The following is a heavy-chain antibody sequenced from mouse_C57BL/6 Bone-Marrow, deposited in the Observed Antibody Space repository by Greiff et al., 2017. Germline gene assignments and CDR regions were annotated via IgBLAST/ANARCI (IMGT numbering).Heavy chain of an antibody. CDR3: ARGMMVTTGAWFAY. CDR2: IWSGGST. D-gene: IGHD2-3*01. CDR1: GFSLTSYG. V-gene: IGHV2-2*01. Sequence: VKLEESGPGLVQPSQSLSITCTVSGFSLTSYGVHWVRQSPGKGLEWLGVIWSGGSTDSNAAFISRLSISKDNSKSQVCFKMNRLQADDTAIYYCARGMMVTTGAWFAYWGQGTLVTVSA. J-gene: IGHJ3*01.